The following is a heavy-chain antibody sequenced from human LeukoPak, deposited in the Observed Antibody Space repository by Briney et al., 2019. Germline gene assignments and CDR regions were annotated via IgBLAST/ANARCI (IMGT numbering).Heavy chain of an antibody. CDR1: GGSISSYY. V-gene: IGHV4-59*12. CDR2: IYYSGST. CDR3: ARAVRDYYDSSGYYPH. Sequence: SETLSLTCTVSGGSISSYYWSWIRQPPGKGLEWIGYIYYSGSTNYNPSLKSRVTISVDTSKNQFSLKLSPVTAADTAVYYCARAVRDYYDSSGYYPHWGQGTLVTVSS. D-gene: IGHD3-22*01. J-gene: IGHJ4*02.